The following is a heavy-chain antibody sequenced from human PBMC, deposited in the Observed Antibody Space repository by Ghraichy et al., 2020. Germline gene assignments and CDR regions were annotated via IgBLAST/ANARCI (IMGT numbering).Heavy chain of an antibody. Sequence: GGSLRLSCAASGFTFSSYAMSWVRQAPGKGLEWVSAISGSGGSPYYADSVKGRFTISGDNSKNTLYLQMNSLRAEDTAVYYCAKVKPGVSGRPTLWSPVTTFGMDVWGKGTTVTVSS. J-gene: IGHJ6*03. V-gene: IGHV3-23*01. CDR3: AKVKPGVSGRPTLWSPVTTFGMDV. CDR2: ISGSGGSP. CDR1: GFTFSSYA. D-gene: IGHD1-26*01.